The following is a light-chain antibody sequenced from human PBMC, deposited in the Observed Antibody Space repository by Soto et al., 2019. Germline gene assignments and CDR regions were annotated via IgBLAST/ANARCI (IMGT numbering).Light chain of an antibody. CDR3: AAWDDSLSAVYV. J-gene: IGLJ1*01. CDR2: RNN. Sequence: QSVLTQPPSASGTPGQRVTMSCSGSSSNIGSNYVYWYQQLPGTAPKLLIYRNNQRPSGVPDRFSGSKSGTSASLAISGLRSEDEADYYCAAWDDSLSAVYVFGTGTKLTVL. CDR1: SSNIGSNY. V-gene: IGLV1-47*01.